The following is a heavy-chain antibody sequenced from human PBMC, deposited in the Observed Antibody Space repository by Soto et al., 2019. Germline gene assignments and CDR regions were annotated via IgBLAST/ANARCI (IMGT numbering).Heavy chain of an antibody. D-gene: IGHD6-19*01. CDR1: GGSINGYY. Sequence: SETLSLTCSVSGGSINGYYWSWVRQPAGKGLEWIGRIYTNGGTNYNPSLKSRVTMSIDTSQNRFSLVLSTVTAADSALYFCARVPFSGNSRSFDYWGPGTLVTVSS. CDR2: IYTNGGT. CDR3: ARVPFSGNSRSFDY. J-gene: IGHJ4*02. V-gene: IGHV4-4*07.